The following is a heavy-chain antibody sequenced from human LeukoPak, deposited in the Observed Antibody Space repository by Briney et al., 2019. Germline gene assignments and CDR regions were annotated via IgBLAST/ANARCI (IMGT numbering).Heavy chain of an antibody. J-gene: IGHJ4*02. CDR1: GGSISSSSYY. CDR2: IYYSGST. CDR3: ARHTVHYYDSSGYSN. Sequence: PSETLSLTXTVSGGSISSSSYYWGWIRQPPGKGLEWIGSIYYSGSTYYNPSLKSRVTISVDTSKNQFSLKLSSVTAADTAAYYCARHTVHYYDSSGYSNWGQGTLVTVSS. D-gene: IGHD3-22*01. V-gene: IGHV4-39*01.